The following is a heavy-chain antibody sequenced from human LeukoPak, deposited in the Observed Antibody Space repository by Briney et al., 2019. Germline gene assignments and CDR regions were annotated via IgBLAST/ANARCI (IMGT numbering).Heavy chain of an antibody. Sequence: GGSLRLSCAASGFTFSRSAMTWVRQGPGTGLEFVASIIYSGGATYYADSVKGRFTMSRDNSKNTLYLQMNSLRAEDTALYYCAKDGLYYDGSEHVYYFDSWGQGTLVTVSS. CDR2: IIYSGGAT. D-gene: IGHD3-22*01. V-gene: IGHV3-23*01. J-gene: IGHJ4*02. CDR1: GFTFSRSA. CDR3: AKDGLYYDGSEHVYYFDS.